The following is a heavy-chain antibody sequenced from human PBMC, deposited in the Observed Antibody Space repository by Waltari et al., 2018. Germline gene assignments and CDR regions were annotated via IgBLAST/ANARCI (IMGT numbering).Heavy chain of an antibody. Sequence: EVRLLESGGGLVQPGGSLRLSCAASGFTFSSYAMTWVRQAPGQGVDWVSTISDSGGSTYYADSVKGRLTISRDNSKITLYLQMSSLRVEDTAIYYCGKLDYDGNGFPNYFDHWGQGTLVTVSS. CDR2: ISDSGGST. D-gene: IGHD3-22*01. CDR3: GKLDYDGNGFPNYFDH. CDR1: GFTFSSYA. V-gene: IGHV3-23*01. J-gene: IGHJ4*02.